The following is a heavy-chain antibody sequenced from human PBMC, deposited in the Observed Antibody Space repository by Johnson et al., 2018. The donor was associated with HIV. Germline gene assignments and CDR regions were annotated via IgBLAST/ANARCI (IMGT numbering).Heavy chain of an antibody. CDR3: TTAIYSYDTRDTRAFDI. V-gene: IGHV3-30*03. J-gene: IGHJ3*02. Sequence: QVQLVESGGGLIQPGGSLRLSCAASGFTVSSNDMNWVRQAPGKGLEWVAVIGYDGRDKYYADSVKGRVTISRDNPKNTVYLHMNNLRAEDTTVYYCTTAIYSYDTRDTRAFDIWGQGTMVTVSS. CDR1: GFTVSSND. D-gene: IGHD3-22*01. CDR2: IGYDGRDK.